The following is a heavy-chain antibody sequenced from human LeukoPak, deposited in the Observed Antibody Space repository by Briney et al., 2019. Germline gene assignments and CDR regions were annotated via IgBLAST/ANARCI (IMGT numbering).Heavy chain of an antibody. V-gene: IGHV4-59*08. CDR3: ARRRIYYHFDY. Sequence: PSETLSLTCTVSNGSIGSYYWTWIRRPPGKGLEWIGYIFHSGSTKYNPSLKSRVTISVDTSKNQFSLKLTSITAADTAVYYCARRRIYYHFDYWGQGTLVTVSS. J-gene: IGHJ4*02. D-gene: IGHD3-22*01. CDR1: NGSIGSYY. CDR2: IFHSGST.